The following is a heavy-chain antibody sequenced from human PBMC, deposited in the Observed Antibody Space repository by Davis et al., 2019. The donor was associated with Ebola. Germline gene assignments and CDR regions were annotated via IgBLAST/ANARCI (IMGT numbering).Heavy chain of an antibody. CDR2: IHYSGSS. V-gene: IGHV4-61*08. CDR3: ARGLRPFDY. J-gene: IGHJ4*02. CDR1: GGSVSSDGSC. Sequence: GSLRLSCTVSGGSVSSDGSCWTWIRQPPGKGLEYIGYIHYSGSSDYNASLESRVTISVDTSKNQFSLKLSSVTSADTAVYYCARGLRPFDYWGQGALVTVSS.